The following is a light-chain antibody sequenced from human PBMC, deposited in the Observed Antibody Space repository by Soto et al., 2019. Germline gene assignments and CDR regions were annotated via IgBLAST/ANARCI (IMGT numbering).Light chain of an antibody. V-gene: IGLV1-47*01. Sequence: QSVLTQPPSASGTPGQTVTISCSGSSSNIGSAYIYWYQHLPGTAPKLLIYRNNQRPSGVPDRFSASKSGTSASLAISGLRSEDDADYYCAAWDDSLVVFGGGIQLTVL. CDR1: SSNIGSAY. CDR2: RNN. J-gene: IGLJ2*01. CDR3: AAWDDSLVV.